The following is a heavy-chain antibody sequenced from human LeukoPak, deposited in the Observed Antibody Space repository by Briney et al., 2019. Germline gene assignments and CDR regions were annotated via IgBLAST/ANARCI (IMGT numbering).Heavy chain of an antibody. Sequence: GGSLRLSCAASGFTFSSYAMSWVRQAPGKGLEWVSGLTGSGGNTYYADSVKGRFTISRDNAKNTLYLQMNSLRAEDTAVYYCASTHDYSNFNWFDPWGQGTLVTVSS. V-gene: IGHV3-23*01. CDR1: GFTFSSYA. CDR2: LTGSGGNT. CDR3: ASTHDYSNFNWFDP. J-gene: IGHJ5*02. D-gene: IGHD4-11*01.